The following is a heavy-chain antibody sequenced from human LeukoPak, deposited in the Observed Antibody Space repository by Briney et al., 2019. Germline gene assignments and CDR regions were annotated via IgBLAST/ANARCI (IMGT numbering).Heavy chain of an antibody. D-gene: IGHD4-23*01. CDR3: AYSWGNSPNYFDY. J-gene: IGHJ4*02. Sequence: SQTLSLACAISGDIVSSNSAAWNWIRQSPSRGLEWLGRTYYRSKWYNDYAVSVKSRITINPDTSKNQFSLQLNSVTPEDTAVYYCAYSWGNSPNYFDYWGQGTLVTVSS. V-gene: IGHV6-1*01. CDR1: GDIVSSNSAA. CDR2: TYYRSKWYN.